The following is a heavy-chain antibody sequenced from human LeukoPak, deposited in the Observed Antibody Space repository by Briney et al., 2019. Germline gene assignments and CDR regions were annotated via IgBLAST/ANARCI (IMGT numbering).Heavy chain of an antibody. Sequence: PGGSLRLSCAASGFTFIDYSMNWVRQAPGKGVEWISYIGISSGNTKYADSVKGPFTISRDNARNSLYLQMNSLRVDDTAVYYFARDHRYAFDNWGHGTLVTVSS. CDR1: GFTFIDYS. CDR2: IGISSGNT. V-gene: IGHV3-48*01. J-gene: IGHJ4*01. D-gene: IGHD5-12*01. CDR3: ARDHRYAFDN.